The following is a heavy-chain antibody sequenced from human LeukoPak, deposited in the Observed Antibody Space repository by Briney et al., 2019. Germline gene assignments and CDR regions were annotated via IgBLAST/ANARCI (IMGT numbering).Heavy chain of an antibody. CDR2: IKGSATKT. Sequence: GGSLRLSCAASGFTFSSVGMSWVRQAPGKGLEWVSGIKGSATKTYYADSVKGRFTISRDNSKYTLYLQMNSLRAEDTAVYYCAKDFTYYYDEWGQGTLVTVSS. V-gene: IGHV3-23*01. CDR3: AKDFTYYYDE. CDR1: GFTFSSVG. J-gene: IGHJ4*02. D-gene: IGHD3-22*01.